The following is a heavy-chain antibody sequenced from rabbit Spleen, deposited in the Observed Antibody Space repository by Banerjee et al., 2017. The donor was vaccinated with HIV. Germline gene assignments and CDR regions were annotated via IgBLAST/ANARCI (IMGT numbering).Heavy chain of an antibody. Sequence: QSLEESGGGLVQPEGSLALTCKASGFSFSSSDYICWVRQAPGKGLEWISCIAGSSSGFTYSATWAKGRFTISKTSSTTVTLQMTSLTAADTATYFCARDTGSSFSTYGMDLWGPGTLVPS. CDR3: ARDTGSSFSTYGMDL. CDR2: IAGSSSGFT. J-gene: IGHJ6*01. V-gene: IGHV1S40*01. D-gene: IGHD8-1*01. CDR1: GFSFSSSDY.